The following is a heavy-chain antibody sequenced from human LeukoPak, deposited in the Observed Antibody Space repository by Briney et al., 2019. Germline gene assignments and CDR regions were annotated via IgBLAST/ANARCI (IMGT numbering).Heavy chain of an antibody. CDR2: ISVSGGGT. CDR1: GFTFSSYA. CDR3: ARETTRYYYDSSGYQFDY. V-gene: IGHV3-23*01. D-gene: IGHD3-22*01. Sequence: GGSLRLSCAASGFTFSSYAMSWVRQAPGKGLEWVSSISVSGGGTYYADSVKGRFTISRDNSKNTLYLQMNSLRAEDTAVYYCARETTRYYYDSSGYQFDYWGQGTLVTVSS. J-gene: IGHJ4*02.